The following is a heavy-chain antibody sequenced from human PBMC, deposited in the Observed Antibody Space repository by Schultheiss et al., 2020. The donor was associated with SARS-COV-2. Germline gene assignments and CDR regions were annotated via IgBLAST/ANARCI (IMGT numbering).Heavy chain of an antibody. CDR2: INPNSGGT. D-gene: IGHD6-19*01. J-gene: IGHJ3*02. Sequence: ASVKVSCKASGGTFSSYAISWVRQAPGQGLEWMGWINPNSGGTNYAQKFQGRVTMTRDTSISTAYMELSRLRSDDTAVYYCARGQEQWLVWGSAFDIWGQGTMVTVSS. V-gene: IGHV1-2*02. CDR1: GGTFSSYA. CDR3: ARGQEQWLVWGSAFDI.